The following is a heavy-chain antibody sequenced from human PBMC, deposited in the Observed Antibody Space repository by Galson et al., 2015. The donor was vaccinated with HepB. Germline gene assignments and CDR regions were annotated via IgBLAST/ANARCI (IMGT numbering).Heavy chain of an antibody. V-gene: IGHV3-23*01. CDR3: AGSGAYSGTYYAGMDV. CDR2: VSSRGEST. CDR1: RFTFSSYA. D-gene: IGHD1-26*01. Sequence: SLRLSCAASRFTFSSYAMSWVRLAPGKGLEWVSAVSSRGESTYYADSVRGRFAISRGNSRNTLYLHMTSLRAEDTAIYYCAGSGAYSGTYYAGMDVWGQGTTVTVSS. J-gene: IGHJ6*02.